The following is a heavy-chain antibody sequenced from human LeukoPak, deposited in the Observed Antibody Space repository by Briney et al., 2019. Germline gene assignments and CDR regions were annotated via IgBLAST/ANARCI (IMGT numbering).Heavy chain of an antibody. J-gene: IGHJ5*02. V-gene: IGHV4-59*12. CDR1: GGSISSYY. Sequence: SETLSLTCTVSGGSISSYYWSWIRQPPGKKLEWIGYIFYSGSTNYNPSLKSRVIISVDTSKNYFSLNLSSVTAADTAVYYCAREVTWSGVVVAATFWFDPWGQGTLVTVSS. CDR3: AREVTWSGVVVAATFWFDP. D-gene: IGHD2-15*01. CDR2: IFYSGST.